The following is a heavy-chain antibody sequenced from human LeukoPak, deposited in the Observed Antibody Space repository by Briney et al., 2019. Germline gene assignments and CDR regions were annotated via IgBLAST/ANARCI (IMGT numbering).Heavy chain of an antibody. CDR1: GYTFTIYG. Sequence: ASVKVSCKASGYTFTIYGINWVRQAPGQGLEWMGWISAYNGNTNFAQKLQGRVTMTTDTSTSTAYMDLRSLRSDDTAVYYCARDQAATNTQVRFCLDWGQGTLVTVSS. CDR2: ISAYNGNT. D-gene: IGHD3-9*01. CDR3: ARDQAATNTQVRFCLD. J-gene: IGHJ4*02. V-gene: IGHV1-18*01.